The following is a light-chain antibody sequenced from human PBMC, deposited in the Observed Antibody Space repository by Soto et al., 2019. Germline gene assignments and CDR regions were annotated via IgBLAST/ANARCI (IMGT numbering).Light chain of an antibody. CDR3: LFSEGGPRV. CDR2: ETS. V-gene: IGLV7-46*01. Sequence: QTVVTQESSLTVSPGGTVTLTCGSSTGDVTSGHFPYWFQQKPGQAPRTLIYETSNRHPWTPARFSGSLLGGKAALTLSGAQPEDEAEYCCLFSEGGPRVFGGGTKRTVL. J-gene: IGLJ3*02. CDR1: TGDVTSGHF.